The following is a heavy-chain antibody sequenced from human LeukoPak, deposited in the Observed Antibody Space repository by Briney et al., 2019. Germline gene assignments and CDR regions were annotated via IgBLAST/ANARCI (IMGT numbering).Heavy chain of an antibody. Sequence: PGGSLRLSCAASGFTFSIYWMSWVPQAPGRGLGWGANIMQDGGEKYYMDSVRGGYTLSRDNAKNSLYLQNDSLRAGDTAVYFCASCTRGWYWGQGTLVTVSS. CDR2: IMQDGGEK. J-gene: IGHJ4*02. CDR3: ASCTRGWY. V-gene: IGHV3-7*01. D-gene: IGHD2-8*01. CDR1: GFTFSIYW.